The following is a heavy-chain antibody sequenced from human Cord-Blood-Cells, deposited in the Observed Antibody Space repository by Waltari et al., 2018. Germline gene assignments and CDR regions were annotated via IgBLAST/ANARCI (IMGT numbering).Heavy chain of an antibody. D-gene: IGHD6-13*01. CDR3: ARGRVAAGTRLRYNWFDP. CDR2: INHSGST. J-gene: IGHJ5*02. CDR1: GGSFSGYY. V-gene: IGHV4-34*01. Sequence: QVQLQQWGAGLLKPSETLSLTCAVYGGSFSGYYWSWIRQPPGKGLEWIGEINHSGSTNYNPSLKSRVTISVDTSKNQFSLKLSSVTAADTAVYYCARGRVAAGTRLRYNWFDPWGQGTLVTVSS.